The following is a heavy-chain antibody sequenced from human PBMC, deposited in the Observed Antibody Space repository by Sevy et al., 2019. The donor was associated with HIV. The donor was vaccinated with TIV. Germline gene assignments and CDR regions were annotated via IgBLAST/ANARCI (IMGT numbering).Heavy chain of an antibody. CDR2: IYYSGST. V-gene: IGHV4-31*03. CDR3: ARYGSSPILGYNWFDP. J-gene: IGHJ5*02. CDR1: GGSISSGAYY. D-gene: IGHD6-6*01. Sequence: SENLSLTCTVSGGSISSGAYYWSWIRQHPGKGLEWIGYIYYSGSTYDNPSLKSRVTISVDTSKNQFSLKLSSVTAADTAVYYCARYGSSPILGYNWFDPWGQGILVTVSS.